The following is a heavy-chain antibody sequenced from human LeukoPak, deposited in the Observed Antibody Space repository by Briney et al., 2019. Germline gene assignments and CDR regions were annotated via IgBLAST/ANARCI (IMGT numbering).Heavy chain of an antibody. Sequence: GASVKVSCKASGGTFSSYAISWVRQASGQGLEWMGGIIPIFGTANYAQKFQGRVTITADESTSTAYMELSSLRSEDTAVYYCARSYDSSGYYYWSAYYFDYWGQGTLVTVSS. V-gene: IGHV1-69*13. CDR3: ARSYDSSGYYYWSAYYFDY. J-gene: IGHJ4*02. D-gene: IGHD3-22*01. CDR1: GGTFSSYA. CDR2: IIPIFGTA.